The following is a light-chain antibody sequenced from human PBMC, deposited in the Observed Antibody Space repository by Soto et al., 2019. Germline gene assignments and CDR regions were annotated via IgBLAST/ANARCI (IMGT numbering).Light chain of an antibody. CDR3: SSYTTRSTLV. Sequence: QAVVTQPASVSGSPGQSITISCTGTSSDVGAYDFVSWYQHYPGKAPKLVTFDVTHRPPGISDRFSGSKSANTASHTISGLQAEDEAFYYCSSYTTRSTLVFGGGTKLTVL. CDR2: DVT. CDR1: SSDVGAYDF. J-gene: IGLJ2*01. V-gene: IGLV2-14*01.